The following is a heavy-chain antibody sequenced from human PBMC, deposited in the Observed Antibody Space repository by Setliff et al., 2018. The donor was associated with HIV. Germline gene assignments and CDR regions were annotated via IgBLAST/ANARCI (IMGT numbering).Heavy chain of an antibody. CDR3: ARHSGVASPNWFDP. V-gene: IGHV4-4*09. Sequence: SETLSLTCTVSGDSISSYYWSWIRQPPGKGLEWIGYIYTSGSTNYNPSLKSRVTISVDTSKNQFSLKLSSVTAADTAVYYCARHSGVASPNWFDPWGQGTLVTVSS. J-gene: IGHJ5*02. CDR2: IYTSGST. CDR1: GDSISSYY. D-gene: IGHD3-10*01.